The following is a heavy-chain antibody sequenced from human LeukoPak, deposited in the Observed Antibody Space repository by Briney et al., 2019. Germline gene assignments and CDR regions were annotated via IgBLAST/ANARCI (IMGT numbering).Heavy chain of an antibody. CDR3: ARENSSSWYGT. CDR2: IYYSGST. J-gene: IGHJ4*02. V-gene: IGHV4-39*07. CDR1: GGSISSSSYY. D-gene: IGHD6-13*01. Sequence: SETLSLTCTVSGGSISSSSYYWGWIRQPPGKGLEWIGSIYYSGSTYYNPSLKSRVTISVNTSKNQFSLKLSSVTAADTAVYYCARENSSSWYGTWGQGTLVTVSS.